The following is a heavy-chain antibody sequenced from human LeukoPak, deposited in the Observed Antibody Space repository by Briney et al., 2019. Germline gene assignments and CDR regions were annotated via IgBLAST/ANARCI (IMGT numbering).Heavy chain of an antibody. J-gene: IGHJ4*02. Sequence: PSETLSLTCAVYGGSFGGYYWSWIRQPPGKGLEWIGEINHSGSTNYNPSLKSRVTISVDTSKNQFSLKLSSVTAADTAVYYCARGYYYDSSGFDYWGQGTLVTVSS. CDR3: ARGYYYDSSGFDY. D-gene: IGHD3-22*01. V-gene: IGHV4-34*01. CDR1: GGSFGGYY. CDR2: INHSGST.